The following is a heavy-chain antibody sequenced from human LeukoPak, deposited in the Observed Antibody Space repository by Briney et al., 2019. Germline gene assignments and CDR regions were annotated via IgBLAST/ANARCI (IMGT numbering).Heavy chain of an antibody. CDR1: GGSISSYY. D-gene: IGHD3-16*01. Sequence: SETLSLTCTVSGGSISSYYWSWIRQPPGKGLEWIGYIYYSGSTNYNPSLKSRVTISVDTSKNQFSLKLSSVTAEDTAVYYCARDSYGSDYWGQGTLVTVSS. J-gene: IGHJ4*02. CDR2: IYYSGST. V-gene: IGHV4-59*01. CDR3: ARDSYGSDY.